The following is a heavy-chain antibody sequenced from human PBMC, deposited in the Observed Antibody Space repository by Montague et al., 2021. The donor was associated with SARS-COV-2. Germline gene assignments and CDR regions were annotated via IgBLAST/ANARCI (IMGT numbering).Heavy chain of an antibody. CDR1: GASLSSDSLS. J-gene: IGHJ3*01. CDR3: ARKMDSSFDV. Sequence: ASPGASLSSDSLSWHWIRQSPSRGLEWLASTYYRSKWYNDSAPSVSGRATVKPDTSRNQFSLHLDSVTPEDTALYSCARKMDSSFDVWGKGTMVIVSS. D-gene: IGHD2-2*03. V-gene: IGHV6-1*01. CDR2: TYYRSKWYN.